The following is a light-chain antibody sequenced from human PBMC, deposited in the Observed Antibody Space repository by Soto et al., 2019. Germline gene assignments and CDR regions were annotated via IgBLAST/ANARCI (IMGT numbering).Light chain of an antibody. V-gene: IGKV3-15*01. J-gene: IGKJ3*01. CDR1: QSVSSN. Sequence: EIVITQTPATLSVSPGERATLSCRASQSVSSNLAWYQQKPGQAPRLVIYGASTRATGIPARFSGSGSGTEFTLTISSLQSEDFAVYYCQQYNNWPITFGPGTKVDIK. CDR3: QQYNNWPIT. CDR2: GAS.